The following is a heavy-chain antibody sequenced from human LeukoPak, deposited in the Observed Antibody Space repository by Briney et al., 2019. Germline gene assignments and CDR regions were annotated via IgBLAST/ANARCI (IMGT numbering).Heavy chain of an antibody. J-gene: IGHJ6*02. CDR2: ISSSSSTI. Sequence: GGSLRLSCAASGFTFSSYSMNWVRQAPGKGLEWVSYISSSSSTIYYADSVKGRFTISRDNAKNSLYLQMNSLRAEDTAVYYCARVGMVRGATPYYYGMDVWGQGTTVTVSS. D-gene: IGHD3-10*01. CDR1: GFTFSSYS. V-gene: IGHV3-48*01. CDR3: ARVGMVRGATPYYYGMDV.